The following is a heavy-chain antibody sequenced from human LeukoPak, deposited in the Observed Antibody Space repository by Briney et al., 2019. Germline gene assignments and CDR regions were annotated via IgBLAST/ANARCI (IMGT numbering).Heavy chain of an antibody. CDR1: GFAFSNYA. CDR2: ISGSGGTT. V-gene: IGHV3-23*01. J-gene: IGHJ4*02. Sequence: GGSLRLSCAASGFAFSNYAMSWVRQAPGKGLEWVSAISGSGGTTYYVDSVKGRLTISRDNSKNTLYLQMNSLRAEDTAVYSCAKDHRPYYYDTYGPFDFWGQGTLVTVSS. D-gene: IGHD3-22*01. CDR3: AKDHRPYYYDTYGPFDF.